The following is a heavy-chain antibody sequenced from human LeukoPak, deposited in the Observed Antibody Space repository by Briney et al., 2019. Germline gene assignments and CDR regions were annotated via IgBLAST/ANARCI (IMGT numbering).Heavy chain of an antibody. CDR3: AKPAYSSSWYIGGLRGFDY. V-gene: IGHV3-48*01. CDR2: ISSSSSTI. Sequence: GGSLRLSCAASGFTFSSYSMNWVRQAPGKGLEWVSYISSSSSTIYYADSVKGRFTISRGNSKNTLYLQMNSLRAEDTAVYYCAKPAYSSSWYIGGLRGFDYWGQGTLVTVSS. D-gene: IGHD6-13*01. CDR1: GFTFSSYS. J-gene: IGHJ4*02.